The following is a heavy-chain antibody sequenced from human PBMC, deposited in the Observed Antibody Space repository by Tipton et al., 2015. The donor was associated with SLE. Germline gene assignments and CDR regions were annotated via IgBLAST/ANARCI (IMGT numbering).Heavy chain of an antibody. CDR1: GDSISNYC. D-gene: IGHD5-12*01. J-gene: IGHJ4*02. CDR3: ARDRGYSGYPAGYFDY. Sequence: TLSLTCTVSGDSISNYCWSWIRQSAGKGLEWMGRFYPGGTTSYNPSFKSRVTMSADTSKNQFSLKLNSVTAADTAVYYCARDRGYSGYPAGYFDYWGQGTHVTVSS. V-gene: IGHV4-4*07. CDR2: FYPGGTT.